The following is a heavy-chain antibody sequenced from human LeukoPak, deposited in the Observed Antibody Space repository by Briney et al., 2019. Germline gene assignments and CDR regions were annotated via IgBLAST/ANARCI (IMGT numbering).Heavy chain of an antibody. CDR3: AKQWLVEMYYFDY. Sequence: PGGSLRLSCAASGFTFSSYGMSWVRQAPGKGLEWVSAISGSGGSTYYADSVKGRFTISRDNSKNTLYLQMNSLRAEDTAVYYCAKQWLVEMYYFDYWGQGTLVTVSS. CDR1: GFTFSSYG. D-gene: IGHD6-19*01. V-gene: IGHV3-23*01. J-gene: IGHJ4*02. CDR2: ISGSGGST.